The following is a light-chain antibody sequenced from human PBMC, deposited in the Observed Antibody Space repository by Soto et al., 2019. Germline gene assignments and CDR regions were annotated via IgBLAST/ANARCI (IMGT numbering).Light chain of an antibody. CDR2: WAS. CDR1: QSALYSPYNKNH. Sequence: DIVMSHSPDSLAVSPGERATINCKSSQSALYSPYNKNHLDWYQQKPGQPPKLLIYWASTRESGVPDRFSGSGSGTDVSLTISSLQAEDVATYYCQQYSPAPFTFGQGTKLEI. CDR3: QQYSPAPFT. J-gene: IGKJ2*01. V-gene: IGKV4-1*01.